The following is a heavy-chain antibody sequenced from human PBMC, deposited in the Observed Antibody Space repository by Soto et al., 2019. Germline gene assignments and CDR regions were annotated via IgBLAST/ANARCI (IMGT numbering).Heavy chain of an antibody. D-gene: IGHD6-6*01. J-gene: IGHJ5*02. CDR1: GFTFSGSA. CDR3: TRRHEYSSSSSPFDP. Sequence: GGSLRLACAASGFTFSGSAVHWVRQASGKGLEWVGRIRSKANSYATAYAASVKGRFTISRDDSKNTAYLQMNSLKTEDTAVYYCTRRHEYSSSSSPFDPWGQGTLVTVSS. V-gene: IGHV3-73*01. CDR2: IRSKANSYAT.